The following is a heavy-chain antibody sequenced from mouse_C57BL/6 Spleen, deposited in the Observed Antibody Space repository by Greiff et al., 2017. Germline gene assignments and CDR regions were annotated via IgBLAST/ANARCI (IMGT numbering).Heavy chain of an antibody. V-gene: IGHV1-15*01. J-gene: IGHJ2*01. CDR2: IDPETGGT. CDR1: GYTFTDYE. D-gene: IGHD2-1*01. Sequence: QVQLQQSGAELVRPGASVTLSCKASGYTFTDYEMHWVKQTPVHGLEWIGAIDPETGGTAYNQKFKGKAILTADKSSSTAYMELRSLTSEDSAVYYCTRSTEGVGIDYWGQGTTLTV. CDR3: TRSTEGVGIDY.